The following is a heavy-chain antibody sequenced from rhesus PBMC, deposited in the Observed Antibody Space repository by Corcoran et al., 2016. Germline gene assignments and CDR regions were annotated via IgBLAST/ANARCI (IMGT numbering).Heavy chain of an antibody. CDR3: ARAGSSYDY. Sequence: EVQLVQSGHEVKKPGATVTISCKASGYTFPDHSLHWVRQAPGKGIEWMGGVDPEDGDADYAQKFQDRVTMTADMFTDTAYMELSSRRSEDTAVYYCARAGSSYDYWGQGVLVTVSS. CDR1: GYTFPDHS. V-gene: IGHV1-111*02. CDR2: VDPEDGDA. D-gene: IGHD4-29*01. J-gene: IGHJ4*01.